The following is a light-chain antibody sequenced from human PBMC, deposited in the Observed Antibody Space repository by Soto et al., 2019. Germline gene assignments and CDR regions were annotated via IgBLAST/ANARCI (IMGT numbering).Light chain of an antibody. V-gene: IGKV3-20*01. CDR1: QSVSRNY. J-gene: IGKJ2*01. CDR3: QQYGSAPDT. Sequence: EIVLTQSPGTLSLSPGERATLSCRASQSVSRNYLAWYQQKPGQAPRLLIYAASSRATGIPDRFSGSGSGTDFTLTISRLEPEDFAVYYCQQYGSAPDTFGQGNKLEIK. CDR2: AAS.